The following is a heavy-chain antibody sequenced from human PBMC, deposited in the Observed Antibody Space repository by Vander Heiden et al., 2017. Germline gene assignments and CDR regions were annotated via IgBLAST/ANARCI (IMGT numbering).Heavy chain of an antibody. Sequence: EVQLVESGGGLVPPGGSLRLYCAASGITSTDYAMHCVRQAPGKGLEWVSGISWYSASIVYGDSVKGRFTISRDNAKNSLFLQMNSVRAEDTTLYYCAKVPSDVVRGDYGYGIDVWGQGTTVTVSS. J-gene: IGHJ6*02. CDR2: ISWYSASI. V-gene: IGHV3-9*02. CDR1: GITSTDYA. D-gene: IGHD3-10*01. CDR3: AKVPSDVVRGDYGYGIDV.